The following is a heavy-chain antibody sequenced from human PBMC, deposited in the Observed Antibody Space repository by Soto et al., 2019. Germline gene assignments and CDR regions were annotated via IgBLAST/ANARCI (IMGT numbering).Heavy chain of an antibody. D-gene: IGHD2-15*01. J-gene: IGHJ6*04. CDR3: ARGGDVVVVADPYYYYGMDV. V-gene: IGHV1-69*01. CDR1: GGTFSSYA. Sequence: QVQLVQSGAEVKKPGSSVKVSCKASGGTFSSYAISWVRQAPGQGLEWMGGIIPIFGTANYAQKFQGRVTITADESTSTAYRELSSLRSEDTAVYYCARGGDVVVVADPYYYYGMDVWGKGTTVTVSS. CDR2: IIPIFGTA.